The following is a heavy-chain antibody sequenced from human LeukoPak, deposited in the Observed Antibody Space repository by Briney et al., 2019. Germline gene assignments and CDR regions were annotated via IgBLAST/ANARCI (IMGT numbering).Heavy chain of an antibody. CDR3: AGHHPRNTVDF. CDR2: ISYSGST. V-gene: IGHV4-59*08. D-gene: IGHD2/OR15-2a*01. CDR1: GGSISSYY. J-gene: IGHJ4*02. Sequence: PSETLPLTCTVSGGSISSYYWSWIRQPPGKGLEWIGYISYSGSTNYSPSLKSRVTISLDTSKNQFSLKLSSVTAADTAVYYCAGHHPRNTVDFWGQGTLVTVSS.